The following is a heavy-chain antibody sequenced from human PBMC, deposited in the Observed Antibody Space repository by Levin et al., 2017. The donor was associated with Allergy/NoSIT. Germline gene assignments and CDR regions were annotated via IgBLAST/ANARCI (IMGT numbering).Heavy chain of an antibody. CDR2: ISWDGGST. CDR1: GFTFDDYA. Sequence: GGSLRLSCAASGFTFDDYAMHWVRQAPGKGLEWVSLISWDGGSTYYADSVKGRFTISRDNSKNSLYLQMNSLRAEDTALYYCAKDRVRQKYYYGMDVWGQGTTVTVSS. V-gene: IGHV3-43D*04. CDR3: AKDRVRQKYYYGMDV. D-gene: IGHD1-1*01. J-gene: IGHJ6*02.